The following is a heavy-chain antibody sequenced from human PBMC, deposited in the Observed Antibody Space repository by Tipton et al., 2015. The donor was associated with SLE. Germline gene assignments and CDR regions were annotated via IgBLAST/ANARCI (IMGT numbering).Heavy chain of an antibody. J-gene: IGHJ6*02. CDR2: IYYSGST. CDR3: ARGGSSSWYESGMDV. D-gene: IGHD6-13*01. CDR1: GGSISSSSYY. Sequence: TLSLTCTVSGGSISSSSYYWGWIRQPPGKGLEWIGSIYYSGSTYYNPSLKSRVTISVDTSKSQFSLMLSSVTAADTAVYYCARGGSSSWYESGMDVWGQGTTVTVSS. V-gene: IGHV4-39*07.